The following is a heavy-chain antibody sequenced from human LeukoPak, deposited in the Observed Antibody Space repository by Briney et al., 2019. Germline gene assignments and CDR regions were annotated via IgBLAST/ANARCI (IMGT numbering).Heavy chain of an antibody. V-gene: IGHV1-46*01. J-gene: IGHJ5*02. D-gene: IGHD3-22*01. Sequence: ASVTVSCKASGYTFTSYYIHWVRQAPGQGLEWLGMIHPNGGSTNYAQKFQGRVTMTRDTSTSTVYMELSSLRSEDTAVYYCARPTYDSSGYYPFDRWGQGTLVTVSS. CDR3: ARPTYDSSGYYPFDR. CDR1: GYTFTSYY. CDR2: IHPNGGST.